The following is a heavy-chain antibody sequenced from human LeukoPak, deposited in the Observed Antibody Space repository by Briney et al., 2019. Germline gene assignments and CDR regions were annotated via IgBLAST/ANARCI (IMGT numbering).Heavy chain of an antibody. CDR2: IHISGST. CDR3: ARLPRRYDRRRYYFDY. J-gene: IGHJ4*02. D-gene: IGHD3-22*01. Sequence: PSETQSLTCTVSGGSISSGSYHWSWIRQPAGRGLEWIGQIHISGSTNYNPSLKSPVTISIDTSKNQFSLNLSSVTAADAAVYYCARLPRRYDRRRYYFDYWGQGTLVTVSS. CDR1: GGSISSGSYH. V-gene: IGHV4-61*09.